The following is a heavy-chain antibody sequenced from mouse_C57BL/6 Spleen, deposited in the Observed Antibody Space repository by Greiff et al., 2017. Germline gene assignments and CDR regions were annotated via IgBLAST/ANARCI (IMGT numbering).Heavy chain of an antibody. Sequence: VQLQQSGPGLVQPSQSLSITCTVSGFSLTSYGVHWVRQSPGKGLEWLGVIWSGGSTDYNAAFISSLSISNDTSKSQVFFKMNILQADDTAIDYCARSPYYYEKEDVWVWGTVTTVTVSS. J-gene: IGHJ1*03. V-gene: IGHV2-2*01. CDR1: GFSLTSYG. CDR3: ARSPYYYEKEDVWV. D-gene: IGHD2-4*01. CDR2: IWSGGST.